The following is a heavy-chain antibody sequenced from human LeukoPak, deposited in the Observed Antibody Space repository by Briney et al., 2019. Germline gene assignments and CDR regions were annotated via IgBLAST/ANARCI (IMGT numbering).Heavy chain of an antibody. D-gene: IGHD5-18*01. V-gene: IGHV3-64*01. J-gene: IGHJ4*02. CDR2: ISSNGGST. Sequence: GGSLRLSCAASGFTFSSYAMRWVRQAPGKGLEYVSAISSNGGSTYYANSVKGRFTISRDNSKNTLYLQMGSLRAEDMAVYYCVREGYSYGYDYWGQGTLVTVSS. CDR1: GFTFSSYA. CDR3: VREGYSYGYDY.